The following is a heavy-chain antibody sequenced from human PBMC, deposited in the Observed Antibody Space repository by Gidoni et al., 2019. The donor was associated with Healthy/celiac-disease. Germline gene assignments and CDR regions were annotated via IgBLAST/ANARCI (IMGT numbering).Heavy chain of an antibody. Sequence: EVQLVESGGGLVQPGRSLRLSCTASGFTFGDYALRWFRQAPGKGLEWVGFIRSKAYGGTTEYAASVKGRFTISRDDSKSIAYLQMNSLKTEDTAVYYCTRCYYDSSDYYYYGMDVWGQGTTVTVSS. CDR2: IRSKAYGGTT. J-gene: IGHJ6*02. D-gene: IGHD3-22*01. CDR1: GFTFGDYA. CDR3: TRCYYDSSDYYYYGMDV. V-gene: IGHV3-49*03.